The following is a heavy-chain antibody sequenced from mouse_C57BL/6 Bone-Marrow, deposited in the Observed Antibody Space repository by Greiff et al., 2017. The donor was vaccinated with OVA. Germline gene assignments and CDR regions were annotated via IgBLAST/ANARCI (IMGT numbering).Heavy chain of an antibody. V-gene: IGHV5-17*01. Sequence: EVKLVESGGGLVKPGGSLKLSCAASGFTFSDYGMHWVRQAPEKGLEWVAYISSGSSTIYYADTVKGRFTISRDNAKNTLFLQMTSLRSEDTAMYYCAKIYYGNPWYFDVWGTGTTVTVSS. CDR3: AKIYYGNPWYFDV. CDR1: GFTFSDYG. D-gene: IGHD2-1*01. J-gene: IGHJ1*03. CDR2: ISSGSSTI.